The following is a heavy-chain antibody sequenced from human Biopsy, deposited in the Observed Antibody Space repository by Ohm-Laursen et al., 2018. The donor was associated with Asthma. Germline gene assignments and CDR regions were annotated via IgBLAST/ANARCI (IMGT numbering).Heavy chain of an antibody. CDR2: ISYDGNHK. Sequence: LSLTCAASGFTFSTSWMTWVRQAPGKGLEWVAVISYDGNHKFYEDSVKGRFTISRDNSKNTLYLQMNSLRTEDTAVYYCAKRRGYSGHDNDYWGQGTLVIVSS. J-gene: IGHJ4*02. V-gene: IGHV3-30*18. D-gene: IGHD5-12*01. CDR1: GFTFSTSW. CDR3: AKRRGYSGHDNDY.